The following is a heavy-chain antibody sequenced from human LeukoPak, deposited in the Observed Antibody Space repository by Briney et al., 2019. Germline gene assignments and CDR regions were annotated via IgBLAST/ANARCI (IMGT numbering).Heavy chain of an antibody. CDR3: AAAFAIVGATTPGAFDI. D-gene: IGHD1-26*01. Sequence: GGSLRLSCAASGFTFSSYFMNWVRQAPGKGLEWVSSISISSTYIYYADSVKGRFTISRDNAKNSLYLQMNSLRAEDTAVYSCAAAFAIVGATTPGAFDIWGQGTMVTVSS. V-gene: IGHV3-21*01. CDR2: ISISSTYI. J-gene: IGHJ3*02. CDR1: GFTFSSYF.